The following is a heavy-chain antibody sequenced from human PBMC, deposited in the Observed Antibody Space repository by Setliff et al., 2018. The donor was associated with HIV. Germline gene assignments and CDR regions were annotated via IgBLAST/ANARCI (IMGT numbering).Heavy chain of an antibody. CDR1: GDTFITYG. D-gene: IGHD1-26*01. Sequence: PGESLKISCQGLGDTFITYGNGWVRQMPGKGPGLMGIIYPGYSDTRYSPAFQGQVTMSVDKSITTAYLHWNSLKASDXPMYYCGRLRIXXTTTGAFDIWGQGTKVTVSS. CDR2: IYPGYSDT. CDR3: GRLRIXXTTTGAFDI. V-gene: IGHV5-51*01. J-gene: IGHJ3*02.